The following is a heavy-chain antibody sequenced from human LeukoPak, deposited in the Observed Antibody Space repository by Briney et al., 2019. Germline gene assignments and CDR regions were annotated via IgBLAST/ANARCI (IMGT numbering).Heavy chain of an antibody. CDR2: ISNSGGGT. Sequence: GGSLRLSCAASGFTFSAYAMTWVRQAPGKGLEWVSTISNSGGGTYYVDSVKGRFTISRDNSKNTLYLQMNSLRAEDTAVYYCAKTMGAIDHDYWGQGTLVTVSS. D-gene: IGHD1-26*01. J-gene: IGHJ4*02. CDR1: GFTFSAYA. V-gene: IGHV3-23*01. CDR3: AKTMGAIDHDY.